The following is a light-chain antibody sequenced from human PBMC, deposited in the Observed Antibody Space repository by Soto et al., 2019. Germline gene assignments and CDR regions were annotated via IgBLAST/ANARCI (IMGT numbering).Light chain of an antibody. J-gene: IGLJ2*01. CDR2: EVS. Sequence: SALTQPASVSGSPGQSITISCTGTSSDVGGYNYVSWYQQHPGKAPKLMIYEVSNRPSGVSTRFSGSKSGNTASLTISGLQAEDEADYSCSSYTRSDTVVFGGGTKLTVL. CDR3: SSYTRSDTVV. CDR1: SSDVGGYNY. V-gene: IGLV2-14*01.